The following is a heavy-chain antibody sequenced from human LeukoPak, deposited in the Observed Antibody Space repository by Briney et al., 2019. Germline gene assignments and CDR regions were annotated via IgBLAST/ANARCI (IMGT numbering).Heavy chain of an antibody. CDR3: ARHYGP. J-gene: IGHJ4*02. Sequence: XSLTXXXSGXSXXGSSYYWGWVRQPPGRGLEWIGSIYYSGSTYYNPSLKSRVTISVDTSKNQFSLKLNSVTATDTAVYYCARHYGPWGQGTLVTVSS. CDR1: GXSXXGSSYY. D-gene: IGHD3-10*01. CDR2: IYYSGST. V-gene: IGHV4-39*01.